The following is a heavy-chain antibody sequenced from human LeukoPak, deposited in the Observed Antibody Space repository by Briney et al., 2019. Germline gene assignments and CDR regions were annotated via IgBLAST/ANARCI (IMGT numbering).Heavy chain of an antibody. D-gene: IGHD2-2*01. V-gene: IGHV4-59*01. CDR1: GGSLSSYC. CDR3: ASVPESGYWSCTSCYEVSEYFHH. J-gene: IGHJ1*01. Sequence: PSETLSLTCTVSGGSLSSYCWSWIRQPPGKGLEWIGYIYYSGSTNYNPSLKSRVTISVDTSKNQFSLKLSSVTAADTAVYYCASVPESGYWSCTSCYEVSEYFHHWGQGTLVTVSS. CDR2: IYYSGST.